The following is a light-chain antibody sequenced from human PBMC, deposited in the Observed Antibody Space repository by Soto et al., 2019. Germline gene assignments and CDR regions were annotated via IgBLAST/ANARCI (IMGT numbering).Light chain of an antibody. J-gene: IGKJ1*01. CDR2: GAS. V-gene: IGKV3-20*01. Sequence: EIVVTQSPGTLSLSPGERATLSCRASQRVSSSYLAWYQQKPGQAPRLLIYGASSRATGIPDRFSGSGSGTDFTLTISRLEPEDFAVYFCQQYGSSPHWTFGQGTKVEI. CDR1: QRVSSSY. CDR3: QQYGSSPHWT.